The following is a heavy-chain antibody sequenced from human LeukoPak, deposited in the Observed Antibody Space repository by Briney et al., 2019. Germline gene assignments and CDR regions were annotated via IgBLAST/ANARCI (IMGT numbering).Heavy chain of an antibody. J-gene: IGHJ4*02. CDR3: ARLDGDTSGRYGYFDY. V-gene: IGHV3-21*01. CDR1: GFTFSSYA. CDR2: ISSSSSYI. Sequence: GGSLRLSCAASGFTFSSYAMSWVRQAPGKGLEWVSSISSSSSYIYYADSVEGRFTIPRDNAKNSLSLQMNSLRAEDTAVYYCARLDGDTSGRYGYFDYWGQGTLVTVSS. D-gene: IGHD6-19*01.